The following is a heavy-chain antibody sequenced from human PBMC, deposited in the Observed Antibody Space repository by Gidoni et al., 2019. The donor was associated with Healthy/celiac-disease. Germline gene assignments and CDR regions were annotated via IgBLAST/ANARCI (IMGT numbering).Heavy chain of an antibody. CDR3: AKDLDYYDSSGYYPQFDY. CDR2: IRYDGSNK. V-gene: IGHV3-30*02. D-gene: IGHD3-22*01. J-gene: IGHJ4*02. CDR1: GFTFSSYG. Sequence: QVQLVESGGGVVQPGGSLSLSCAASGFTFSSYGMHWVRQAPGKGLEWVAFIRYDGSNKYYADSVKGRFTISRDNSKNTLYLQMNSLRAEDTAVYYCAKDLDYYDSSGYYPQFDYWGQGTLVTVSS.